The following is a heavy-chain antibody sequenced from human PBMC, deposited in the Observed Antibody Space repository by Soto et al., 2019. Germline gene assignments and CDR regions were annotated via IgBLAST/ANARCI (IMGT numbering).Heavy chain of an antibody. V-gene: IGHV1-69*13. CDR1: GYTFTSYA. CDR2: IIPIFGTA. Sequence: SVKVSCKASGYTFTSYAISWVRQAPGQGLEWMGGIIPIFGTANYAQKFQGRVTITADESTSTAYMELSSLRSEDTAVYYCARPFTYYYDSSAYAFDIWGQGTMVTVSS. J-gene: IGHJ3*02. CDR3: ARPFTYYYDSSAYAFDI. D-gene: IGHD3-22*01.